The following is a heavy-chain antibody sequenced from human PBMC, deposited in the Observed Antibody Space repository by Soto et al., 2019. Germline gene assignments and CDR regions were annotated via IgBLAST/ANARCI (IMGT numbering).Heavy chain of an antibody. D-gene: IGHD4-17*01. CDR1: GFTFSSYA. V-gene: IGHV3-23*01. CDR2: ISSSGFST. J-gene: IGHJ4*02. CDR3: AKDRSPGLYGDYSY. Sequence: PGGSLRLSCAASGFTFSSYAMTWVRQAPGKGLEWVSTISSSGFSTYYADSVKGRFTISRDNSLYLQMNSLRAEDTAVYYCAKDRSPGLYGDYSYWGQGTLVTVSS.